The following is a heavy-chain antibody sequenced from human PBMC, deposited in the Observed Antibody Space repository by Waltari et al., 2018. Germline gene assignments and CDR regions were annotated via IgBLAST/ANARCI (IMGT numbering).Heavy chain of an antibody. CDR3: ARLFNHYIDV. CDR2: VNYTGNP. Sequence: QLQLQESGPGLVKSSETLSLICSVSGGSISTNNFYWGWIRQTPGKGLERIGSVNYTGNPYYHAPLKHRVTISVDSSKNEFSLRLRSVTASDTAVYYCARLFNHYIDVWGRGTAVTVSS. J-gene: IGHJ6*03. CDR1: GGSISTNNFY. V-gene: IGHV4-39*01.